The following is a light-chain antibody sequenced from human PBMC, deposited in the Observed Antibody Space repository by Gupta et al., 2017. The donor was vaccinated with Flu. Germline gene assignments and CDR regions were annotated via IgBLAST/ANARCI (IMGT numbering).Light chain of an antibody. CDR3: QSYDDSSVV. CDR2: QYD. CDR1: GGVACNY. J-gene: IGLJ2*01. V-gene: IGLV6-57*01. Sequence: GGVACNYVQWDQQRPGTSPIIVIYQYDKRHSGVPERFSGSIDRSSTAASLTIAGLKSEDESDCYWQSYDDSSVVFGGGTTGTVL.